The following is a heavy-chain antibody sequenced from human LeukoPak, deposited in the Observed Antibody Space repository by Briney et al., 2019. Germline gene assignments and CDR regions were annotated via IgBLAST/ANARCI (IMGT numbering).Heavy chain of an antibody. CDR2: IKENGNEQ. D-gene: IGHD1-14*01. Sequence: GGSLRLSCVASGFTVSSNYMSWVRQAPGKGPEWVAHIKENGNEQYYADSVKGRFTISRDNAKKSLCLQMNSLRVEGTAVYYCARGPGDFDASDIWGQGTMVTVPS. J-gene: IGHJ3*02. CDR1: GFTVSSNY. CDR3: ARGPGDFDASDI. V-gene: IGHV3-7*01.